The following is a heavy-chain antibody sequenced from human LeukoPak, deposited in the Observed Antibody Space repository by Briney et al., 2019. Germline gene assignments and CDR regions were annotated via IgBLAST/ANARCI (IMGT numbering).Heavy chain of an antibody. V-gene: IGHV3-23*01. CDR3: AKQLGYCSDGSCYFPY. J-gene: IGHJ4*02. CDR1: GFTFSSYA. CDR2: IGSSGDTR. D-gene: IGHD2-15*01. Sequence: GGSLRLSCAASGFTFSSYAMSWVRQAPGEGLEWVSSIGSSGDTRYYAGSVKGRFTISRDNSKSTLCLQMNSLRAEDTAVYYCAKQLGYCSDGSCYFPYWGQRTLVTLSS.